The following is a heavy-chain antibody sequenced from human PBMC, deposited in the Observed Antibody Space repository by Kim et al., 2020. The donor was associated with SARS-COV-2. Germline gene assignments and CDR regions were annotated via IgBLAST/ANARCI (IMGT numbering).Heavy chain of an antibody. CDR2: ISSSSSYT. V-gene: IGHV3-11*06. J-gene: IGHJ5*02. CDR1: GFTFSEYY. Sequence: GGSLRLSCAASGFTFSEYYMSWIRQAPGKGLEWVSYISSSSSYTNYADSVKGRFTISRDNAKNSLYLQMNSLRAEDTAVYYCARDLITIFGVVKTKAWFDPWGQGTLVTVSS. CDR3: ARDLITIFGVVKTKAWFDP. D-gene: IGHD3-3*01.